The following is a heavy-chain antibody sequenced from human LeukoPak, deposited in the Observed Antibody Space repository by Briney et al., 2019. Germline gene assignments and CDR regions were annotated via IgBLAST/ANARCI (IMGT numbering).Heavy chain of an antibody. CDR2: IYTSGST. D-gene: IGHD3-10*01. CDR3: ARERLERGVHWFDP. J-gene: IGHJ5*02. V-gene: IGHV4-61*02. Sequence: TLSLTCTVSGGSISSGSYCWSWIRQPAGKGLEWIGRIYTSGSTNSNPSLQSRVTISVDTSKNQFSLKLSSVTAADTAVYYCARERLERGVHWFDPWGQGTLVTVSS. CDR1: GGSISSGSYC.